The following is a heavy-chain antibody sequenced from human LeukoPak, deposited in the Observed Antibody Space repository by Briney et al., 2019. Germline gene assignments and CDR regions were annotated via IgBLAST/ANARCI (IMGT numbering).Heavy chain of an antibody. CDR3: ARARVPIAVAGLYYFDY. J-gene: IGHJ4*02. CDR1: GYTFTTYY. Sequence: ASVKVSCKASGYTFTTYYIHWLRQAPGQGPEWMGWIKPDSGSSHYAQKFQGRVTMTRDTSSNSAYMDLTRLKSDDTAVYYCARARVPIAVAGLYYFDYWGQGALVTVSS. D-gene: IGHD6-19*01. V-gene: IGHV1-2*02. CDR2: IKPDSGSS.